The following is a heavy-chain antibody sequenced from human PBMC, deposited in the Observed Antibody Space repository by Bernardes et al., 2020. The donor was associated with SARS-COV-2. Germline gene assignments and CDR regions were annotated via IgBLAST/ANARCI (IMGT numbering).Heavy chain of an antibody. CDR3: ARDLSHLVRRGFDL. CDR1: GGSIGSYH. Sequence: SETLSLTCTVSGGSIGSYHWAWIRQPPGKGLEWIGYIYYSGTTNYNPSLKSRVTISVDRSQNQFSLNLSSVTPADTAVYYCARDLSHLVRRGFDLWGRGTLVTVSS. CDR2: IYYSGTT. J-gene: IGHJ2*01. V-gene: IGHV4-59*01. D-gene: IGHD3-10*01.